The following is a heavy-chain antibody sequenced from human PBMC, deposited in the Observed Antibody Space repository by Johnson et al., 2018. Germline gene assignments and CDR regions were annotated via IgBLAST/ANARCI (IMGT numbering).Heavy chain of an antibody. V-gene: IGHV1-69*09. CDR3: ARDIVVVPAAIGVKAFDI. CDR1: GGTFSSYT. Sequence: QVQLVQSGAEVKKPGSSVKVSCKASGGTFSSYTISWVRQAPGQGLEWMGRIIPILGIANYAQKFQGRVTITADKSTSTAYMELSSLGSEDTAVYYRARDIVVVPAAIGVKAFDIWGQGTMVTVSS. D-gene: IGHD2-2*01. CDR2: IIPILGIA. J-gene: IGHJ3*02.